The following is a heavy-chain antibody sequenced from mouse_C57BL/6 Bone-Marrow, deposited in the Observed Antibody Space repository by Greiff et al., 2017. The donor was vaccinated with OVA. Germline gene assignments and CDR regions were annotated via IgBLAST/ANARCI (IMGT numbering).Heavy chain of an antibody. CDR3: TRDGYYAMDY. CDR1: GFTFSSYA. Sequence: EVKLMESGEGLVKPGGSLKLSCAASGFTFSSYAMSWVRQIPAKRLAWVAYISSGGDYIYYADTVKGRYTISRDNARNTLYLQMSSLKCEDTAMYYCTRDGYYAMDYWGQGTSVTVSS. V-gene: IGHV5-9-1*02. J-gene: IGHJ4*01. CDR2: ISSGGDYI. D-gene: IGHD2-3*01.